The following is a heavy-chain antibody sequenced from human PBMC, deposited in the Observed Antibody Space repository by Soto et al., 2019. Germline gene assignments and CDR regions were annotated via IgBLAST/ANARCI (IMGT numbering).Heavy chain of an antibody. J-gene: IGHJ6*02. V-gene: IGHV1-18*01. Sequence: ASVKVSCKASGYTFTSYGISWVRQAPGQGLEWMGWISAYNGNTNYAQKLQGRVTMTTDTSTSTAYMELRSLRSDDTAVYYCARYYYGSGSQTKGDYYGMDVWGQGTTVTVSS. D-gene: IGHD3-10*01. CDR3: ARYYYGSGSQTKGDYYGMDV. CDR2: ISAYNGNT. CDR1: GYTFTSYG.